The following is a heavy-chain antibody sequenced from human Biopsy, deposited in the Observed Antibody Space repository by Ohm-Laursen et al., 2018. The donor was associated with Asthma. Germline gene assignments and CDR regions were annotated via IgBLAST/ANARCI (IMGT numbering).Heavy chain of an antibody. CDR1: GGSITSSSYY. Sequence: DTLSLTCTVSGGSITSSSYYWGWIRQPPGKGMEWIGSMYRSGSPYYHPSLKSRATISVDTSKNQLSLKMSSVTAADTAVYFCVRHQYSSSWSTFDYWGQGALVTVSS. CDR3: VRHQYSSSWSTFDY. V-gene: IGHV4-39*01. J-gene: IGHJ4*02. D-gene: IGHD3-22*01. CDR2: MYRSGSP.